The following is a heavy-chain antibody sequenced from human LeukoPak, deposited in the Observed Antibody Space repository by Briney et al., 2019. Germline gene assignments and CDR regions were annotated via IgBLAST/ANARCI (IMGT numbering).Heavy chain of an antibody. D-gene: IGHD3-16*01. CDR2: IKEDASKI. Sequence: GGSLRLSCAASGFTVTMYSMSWVRQAPGKGLEGVAFIKEDASKIDYVDSLKGRVTISRDDAKNSWYLQMNSLRVDDTAVYYCARWRGGQSEFDSWGQGTLVTVSS. CDR3: ARWRGGQSEFDS. V-gene: IGHV3-7*01. J-gene: IGHJ4*02. CDR1: GFTVTMYS.